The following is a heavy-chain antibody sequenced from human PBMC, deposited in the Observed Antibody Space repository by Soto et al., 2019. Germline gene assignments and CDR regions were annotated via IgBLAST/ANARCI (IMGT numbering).Heavy chain of an antibody. D-gene: IGHD3-16*01. CDR1: GGTFTDYS. V-gene: IGHV1-69*01. Sequence: QVHLLQSGTEVKKPGSSLKVSCKVSGGTFTDYSLNWVRHAPGQGLEWLGGIVPLHNTSNYSLKFLGRGEITAELASTTVYMHMLGITTDDAATFYCAIWSPLTPLYYPGMEVWGQGTTVIVSS. J-gene: IGHJ6*01. CDR2: IVPLHNTS. CDR3: AIWSPLTPLYYPGMEV.